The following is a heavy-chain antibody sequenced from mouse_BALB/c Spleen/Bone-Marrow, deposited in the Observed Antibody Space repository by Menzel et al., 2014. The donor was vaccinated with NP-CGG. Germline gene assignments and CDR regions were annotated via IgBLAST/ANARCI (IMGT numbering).Heavy chain of an antibody. D-gene: IGHD2-10*02. CDR2: IRNKAKYYTT. Sequence: EVKLMESGGGLVQPGDSLILSCATSGFTFSDFYMEWVRQPPGKGLEWIAAIRNKAKYYTTEYSASVKGRFIVSRDTSQSVLYLQMNALRAEDTAIYYCARDVGYGNYFVYWGQGTLVTVSA. CDR3: ARDVGYGNYFVY. J-gene: IGHJ3*01. V-gene: IGHV7-1*02. CDR1: GFTFSDFY.